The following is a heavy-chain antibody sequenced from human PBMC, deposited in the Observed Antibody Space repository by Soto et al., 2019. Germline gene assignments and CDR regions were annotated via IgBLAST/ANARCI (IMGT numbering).Heavy chain of an antibody. D-gene: IGHD3-16*01. CDR1: GFTFSSYG. CDR2: IWYDGSNK. CDR3: ARGVGGFTYYFDY. V-gene: IGHV3-33*01. J-gene: IGHJ4*02. Sequence: QVQLVESGGGLVQPGRSLRLSCAASGFTFSSYGMHWVRQAPGKGLEWVAVIWYDGSNKYYADSVKGRFTISRDNSKNTLYLQMNSLRAEDTAVYYCARGVGGFTYYFDYWGQGTLVTVSS.